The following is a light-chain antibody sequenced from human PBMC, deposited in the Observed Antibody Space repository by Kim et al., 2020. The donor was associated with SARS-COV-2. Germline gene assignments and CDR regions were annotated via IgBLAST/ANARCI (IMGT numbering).Light chain of an antibody. J-gene: IGKJ3*01. V-gene: IGKV1-5*03. CDR2: KAS. CDR1: QSISSR. CDR3: QQYNSYPFT. Sequence: DIQMTQSPSTLSASVGDGVTITCRASQSISSRLAWYQQKPGKAPKLLIYKASSLEGGVPSRFSGSGSGTEFTLTISSLQPDDFATYYCQQYNSYPFTFGPGTKVDIK.